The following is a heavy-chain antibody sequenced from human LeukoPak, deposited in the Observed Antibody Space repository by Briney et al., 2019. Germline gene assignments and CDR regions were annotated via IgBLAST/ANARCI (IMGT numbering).Heavy chain of an antibody. CDR1: GFTLSDYY. D-gene: IGHD3-3*01. J-gene: IGHJ4*02. Sequence: GGSLRLSCAASGFTLSDYYMTWVRQAPGKGLDWISYITSSGSTIYYADSVKGRFTISRDNAKNSLYLQMNSLRAEDTAVYYCAKAHDFWSGYSHYWGQGTLVTVSS. V-gene: IGHV3-11*01. CDR2: ITSSGSTI. CDR3: AKAHDFWSGYSHY.